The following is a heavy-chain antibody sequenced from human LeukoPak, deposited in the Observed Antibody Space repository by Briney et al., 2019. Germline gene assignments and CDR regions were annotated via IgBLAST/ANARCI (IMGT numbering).Heavy chain of an antibody. J-gene: IGHJ4*02. V-gene: IGHV3-15*01. CDR1: GFTFSNAW. CDR2: IKSKTDGGTT. Sequence: EGSLRLSCAASGFTFSNAWMSWVRQAPGKGLEWVGRIKSKTDGGTTDYAAPVKGRFTISRDDSKNTLYLQMNSLKTEDTAVYYCTTVDVGSYYRFDYWGQGTLVTVSS. D-gene: IGHD1-26*01. CDR3: TTVDVGSYYRFDY.